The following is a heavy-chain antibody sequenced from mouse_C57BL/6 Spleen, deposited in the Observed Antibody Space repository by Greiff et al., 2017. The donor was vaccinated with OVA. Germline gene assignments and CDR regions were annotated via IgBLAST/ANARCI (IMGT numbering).Heavy chain of an antibody. Sequence: DVQLQESGPELVKPGASVKMSCKASGYTFTDYNMHWVKQSHGKSLEWIGYINPNNGGTSYNQKFKGKATLTVNKSSSTAYMELRSLTSEDSAVYYCARHQTAQPHYFDYWGQGTTLTVSS. J-gene: IGHJ2*01. D-gene: IGHD3-2*02. CDR3: ARHQTAQPHYFDY. CDR2: INPNNGGT. CDR1: GYTFTDYN. V-gene: IGHV1-22*01.